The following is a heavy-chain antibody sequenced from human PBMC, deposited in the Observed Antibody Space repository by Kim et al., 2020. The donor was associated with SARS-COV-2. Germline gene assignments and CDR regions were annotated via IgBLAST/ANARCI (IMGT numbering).Heavy chain of an antibody. J-gene: IGHJ4*02. CDR3: ARDTATWLI. V-gene: IGHV3-48*02. D-gene: IGHD5-18*01. CDR2: STR. Sequence: STRYDADSVKGRFTISRDNAKNSLYLQMNSLRDEDTAVYYCARDTATWLIWGQGTLVTVSS.